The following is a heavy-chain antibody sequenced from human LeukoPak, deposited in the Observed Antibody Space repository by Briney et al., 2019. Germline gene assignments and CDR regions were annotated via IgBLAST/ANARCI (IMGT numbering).Heavy chain of an antibody. D-gene: IGHD2-15*01. Sequence: SVKVSCEASGGTFSSYAISWVRQAPGQGLEWMGGIIPIFGTANYAQKFQGRVTITADESTSTAYMELSSLRSEDTAVYYCARSCGGSCYSRDSSGWFHDAFDIWGQGTMVTVSS. CDR1: GGTFSSYA. CDR3: ARSCGGSCYSRDSSGWFHDAFDI. V-gene: IGHV1-69*01. CDR2: IIPIFGTA. J-gene: IGHJ3*02.